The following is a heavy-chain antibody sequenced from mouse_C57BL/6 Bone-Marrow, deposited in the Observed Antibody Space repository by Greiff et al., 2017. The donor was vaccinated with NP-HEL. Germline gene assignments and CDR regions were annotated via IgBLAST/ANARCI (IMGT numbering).Heavy chain of an antibody. V-gene: IGHV1-55*01. D-gene: IGHD2-4*01. J-gene: IGHJ3*01. CDR2: IYPGSGST. CDR3: ARGGLYYDYDGFAY. CDR1: GYTFTSYW. Sequence: QVQLQQPGAELVKPGASVKMSCKASGYTFTSYWITWVKQRPGQGLEWIGDIYPGSGSTNYNEKFKSKATLTVDTSSSTAYMQLSSLTSEDSAVYYCARGGLYYDYDGFAYWGQGTLVTGSA.